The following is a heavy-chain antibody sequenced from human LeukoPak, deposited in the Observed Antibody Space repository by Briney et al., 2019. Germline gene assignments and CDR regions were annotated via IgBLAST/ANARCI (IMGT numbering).Heavy chain of an antibody. CDR1: GGSISSGDYY. V-gene: IGHV4-30-4*01. D-gene: IGHD1-26*01. Sequence: SGTLSLTCAVSGGSISSGDYYWSWIRQPPGKGLEWIGYIYYSGSTYYNPSLKSRVTISVDTSKNQFSLKLSSVTAADTAVYYCARVGGSYYGSDYWGQGTLVTVSS. J-gene: IGHJ4*02. CDR2: IYYSGST. CDR3: ARVGGSYYGSDY.